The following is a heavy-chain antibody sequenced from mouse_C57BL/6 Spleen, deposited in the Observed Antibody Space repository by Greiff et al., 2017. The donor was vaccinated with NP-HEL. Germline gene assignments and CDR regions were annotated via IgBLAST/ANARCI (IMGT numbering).Heavy chain of an antibody. Sequence: EVQLQQSGAELVRPGASVKLSCTASGFNIKDDYMHWVKQRPEQGLEWIGWIDPENGDTEYASKFQGKATITADTSSNTAYLQLSSLTSEDTAVYYCTTETAQATGYWGQGTTLTVSS. D-gene: IGHD3-2*02. CDR1: GFNIKDDY. V-gene: IGHV14-4*01. CDR3: TTETAQATGY. J-gene: IGHJ2*01. CDR2: IDPENGDT.